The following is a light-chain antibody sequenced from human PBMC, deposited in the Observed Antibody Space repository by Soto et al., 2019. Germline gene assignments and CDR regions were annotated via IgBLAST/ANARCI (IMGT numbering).Light chain of an antibody. V-gene: IGKV2-28*01. J-gene: IGKJ1*01. CDR2: LGS. CDR1: QSLLQSNGYNY. CDR3: MQALQTPRT. Sequence: DIVMTQSPLSLPVTPGEPASISCRSSQSLLQSNGYNYLDWYLQKPGQSPQLLIYLGSNRASGVTDRISGSGSGTDFTLKISRVEAEEVGVYYCMQALQTPRTFGQGTKVEIK.